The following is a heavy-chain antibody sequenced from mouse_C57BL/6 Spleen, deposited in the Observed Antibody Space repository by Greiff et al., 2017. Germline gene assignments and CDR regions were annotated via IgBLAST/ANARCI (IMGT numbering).Heavy chain of an antibody. D-gene: IGHD3-2*02. Sequence: QVQLQQPGTELVKPGASVKLSCKASGYTFTSYWMHWVKQRPGQGLEWIGNINPSNGGTNYNEKFKRKATLTVDKSSSTASMQLSSLTSEDSAVYYCATAQATLYAMDYWGQGTSVTVSS. V-gene: IGHV1-53*01. J-gene: IGHJ4*01. CDR3: ATAQATLYAMDY. CDR1: GYTFTSYW. CDR2: INPSNGGT.